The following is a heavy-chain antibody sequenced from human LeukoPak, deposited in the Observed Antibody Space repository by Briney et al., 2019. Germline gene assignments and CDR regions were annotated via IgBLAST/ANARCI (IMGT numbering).Heavy chain of an antibody. CDR2: IYYSGST. CDR1: GGSISSYY. V-gene: IGHV4-59*01. J-gene: IGHJ4*02. CDR3: ARYSGSYYFDY. Sequence: SETLSLTCTVSGGSISSYYWSWIRQPPGKGLEWIGYIYYSGSTNYNPSLKSRVTISVDTSKNQFSLKLSSVTAADTAVYYCARYSGSYYFDYWGQGTPVTVSS. D-gene: IGHD1-26*01.